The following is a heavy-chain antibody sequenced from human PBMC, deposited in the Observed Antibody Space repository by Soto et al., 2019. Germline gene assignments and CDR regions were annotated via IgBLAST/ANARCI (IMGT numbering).Heavy chain of an antibody. CDR2: IFPILDTP. D-gene: IGHD2-21*01. CDR1: GGTFSSYS. CDR3: ATSGRDGYHSHFDY. J-gene: IGHJ4*01. Sequence: SVKVSCKASGGTFSSYSISWVRQAPGQGLEWMGGIFPILDTPKYAQRFQGRVTITADESTTSAYMELNSLRSEDTAVYYCATSGRDGYHSHFDYWGHGTLVTSPQ. V-gene: IGHV1-69*01.